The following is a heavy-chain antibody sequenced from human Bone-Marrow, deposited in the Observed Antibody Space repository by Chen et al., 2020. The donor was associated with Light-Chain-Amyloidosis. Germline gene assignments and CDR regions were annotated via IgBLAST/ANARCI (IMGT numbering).Heavy chain of an antibody. Sequence: EVHLEESGGGLIQPGGSLRLSCATSGFTFSAYWMHWVRQAPGKGLEWVLRIKNDGSATYADSVKGRFTISRDDAKDTVYLQMNSLRAEDTAVYYCARVGGVTVAGAFDYWGLGTLVTVSS. CDR3: ARVGGVTVAGAFDY. D-gene: IGHD6-19*01. CDR2: IKNDGSA. J-gene: IGHJ4*02. CDR1: GFTFSAYW. V-gene: IGHV3-74*03.